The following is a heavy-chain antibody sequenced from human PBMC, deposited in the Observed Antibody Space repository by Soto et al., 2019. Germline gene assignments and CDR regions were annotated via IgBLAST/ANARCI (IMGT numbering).Heavy chain of an antibody. Sequence: QVQLVESGGGLVKPGGSLRLSCAASGFTFSDYFMSWVRQAPGKGLEWVSYISRSSSYTSYADSVKGRFTISRDNAKNALFLQMNGLRAEDTALYYCARVEGSYYFAYWGQGSLVTVSS. CDR2: ISRSSSYT. CDR1: GFTFSDYF. J-gene: IGHJ4*02. V-gene: IGHV3-11*06. CDR3: ARVEGSYYFAY.